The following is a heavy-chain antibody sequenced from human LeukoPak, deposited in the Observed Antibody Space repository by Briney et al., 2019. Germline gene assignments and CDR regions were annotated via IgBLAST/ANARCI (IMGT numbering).Heavy chain of an antibody. J-gene: IGHJ4*02. Sequence: SETLSLTCTVSGGSISSNNYYWGWIRQPPGKGLEWIGSIYYSGSTYYNPSLKSRVTIFVDTSKNQFSLKLRSVTAADTAVYYCARLNGGNWGPGILVTVSS. D-gene: IGHD4-23*01. V-gene: IGHV4-39*01. CDR1: GGSISSNNYY. CDR3: ARLNGGN. CDR2: IYYSGST.